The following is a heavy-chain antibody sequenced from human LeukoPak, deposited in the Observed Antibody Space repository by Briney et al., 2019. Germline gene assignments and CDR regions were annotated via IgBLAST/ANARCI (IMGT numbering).Heavy chain of an antibody. CDR2: MNPNSGNT. CDR1: GYTFTSYG. Sequence: ASVKVSCKASGYTFTSYGISWVRQAPGQGLEWMGWMNPNSGNTGYAQKFQGRVTMTRNTSISTAYMELSSLRSEDTAVYYCARWEWGIAAAAPLDYWGQGTLVTVSS. J-gene: IGHJ4*02. V-gene: IGHV1-8*02. D-gene: IGHD6-13*01. CDR3: ARWEWGIAAAAPLDY.